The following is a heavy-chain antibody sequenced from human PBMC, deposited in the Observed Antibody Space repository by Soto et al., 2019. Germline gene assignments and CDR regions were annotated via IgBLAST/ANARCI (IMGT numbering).Heavy chain of an antibody. V-gene: IGHV3-48*01. CDR1: GFRFSDYS. J-gene: IGHJ5*02. CDR2: ISSSSFTI. CDR3: ARGRRLGYCSGGSCYFWFDP. Sequence: GGSLRLSCAASGFRFSDYSMNWVRQAPGRGLEWVSYISSSSFTIHYADSVEGRFAISRDNAKNSLYLQMNSLRVEDTAVYYCARGRRLGYCSGGSCYFWFDPWGQGTLVTVSS. D-gene: IGHD2-15*01.